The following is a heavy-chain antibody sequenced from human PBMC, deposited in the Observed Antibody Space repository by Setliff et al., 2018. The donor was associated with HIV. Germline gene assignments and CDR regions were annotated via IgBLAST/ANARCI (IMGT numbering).Heavy chain of an antibody. CDR2: IFPADSDT. V-gene: IGHV5-51*01. Sequence: GESLKISCRGFGYSFGDYWIGWVRQKPGKGLEWMGLIFPADSDTRVGPSFQGQVSISADRSTYAAFLQWTSLKASDTGMYFCARHRVDTSMLVVKSPGAFDLWGQGTLVTVSS. J-gene: IGHJ3*01. CDR1: GYSFGDYW. CDR3: ARHRVDTSMLVVKSPGAFDL. D-gene: IGHD3-22*01.